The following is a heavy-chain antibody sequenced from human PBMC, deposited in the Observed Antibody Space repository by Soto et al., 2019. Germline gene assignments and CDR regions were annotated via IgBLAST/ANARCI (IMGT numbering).Heavy chain of an antibody. J-gene: IGHJ4*02. CDR3: ARDMVRGVNAR. Sequence: EVQLVESGGGLVKPGGSLRLSCAASGFTFSSYSMNWVRQAPGKGLEWVSSISSSSSYIYYADSVKGLFTISRDNAKNSLYLQMNSLRAEDTAVYYCARDMVRGVNARWGQGTLVTVSS. CDR2: ISSSSSYI. D-gene: IGHD3-10*01. V-gene: IGHV3-21*01. CDR1: GFTFSSYS.